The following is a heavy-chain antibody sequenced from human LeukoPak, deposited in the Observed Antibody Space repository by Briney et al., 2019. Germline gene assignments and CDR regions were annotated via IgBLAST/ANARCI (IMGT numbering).Heavy chain of an antibody. CDR1: GFTFSSYW. CDR3: ASDSLYDSSGYPDSPDY. D-gene: IGHD3-22*01. CDR2: IKQDGSEK. V-gene: IGHV3-7*01. J-gene: IGHJ4*02. Sequence: GGSLRLSCAASGFTFSSYWMSWVRQAPGKGLEWVANIKQDGSEKYYVDSVKGRFTISRDSAKNSLYLQMNSLRAEDTAVYYCASDSLYDSSGYPDSPDYWGQGTLVTVSS.